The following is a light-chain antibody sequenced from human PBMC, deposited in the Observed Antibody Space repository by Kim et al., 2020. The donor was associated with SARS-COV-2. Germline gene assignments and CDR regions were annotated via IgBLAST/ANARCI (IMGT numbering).Light chain of an antibody. CDR2: QDE. J-gene: IGLJ2*01. CDR3: QVWESTTTV. Sequence: SYELTQPPSVSVSPGQTASITCSGDRLGNKHVCWYQKKPGQSPVVVMYQDERRPSGIPERFSGSNSGNTATLTISGTQAMDEADYYCQVWESTTTVFGGGTQLTVL. CDR1: RLGNKH. V-gene: IGLV3-1*01.